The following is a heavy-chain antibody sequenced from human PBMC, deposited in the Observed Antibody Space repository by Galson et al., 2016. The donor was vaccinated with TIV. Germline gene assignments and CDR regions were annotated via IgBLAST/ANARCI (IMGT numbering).Heavy chain of an antibody. CDR3: ATFAACGGDCYYFDY. V-gene: IGHV1-69*10. J-gene: IGHJ4*02. CDR2: IIPHVGIA. Sequence: SVKVSCKASGGTFSSNIINWIRQAPGQGLEWMGGIIPHVGIANYAQRLKGRVTITADKSTNTAYMELSSLRSEDTAMYYCATFAACGGDCYYFDYWGQGTLGTVSS. D-gene: IGHD2-21*02. CDR1: GGTFSSNI.